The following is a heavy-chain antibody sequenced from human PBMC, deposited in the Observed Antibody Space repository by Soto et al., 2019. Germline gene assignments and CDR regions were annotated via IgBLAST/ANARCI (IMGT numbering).Heavy chain of an antibody. CDR1: GFTFSSYA. Sequence: QVQLVESGGGVVQPGRSLRLSCAASGFTFSSYAMHWVRQAPGTGLEWVAVISYDGSNKYYADSVKGRFTISRDNSKNTLYLQMNSLRAKDTAVYYCARPYHDSSGYYYPYFDYWGQGTLVTVSS. CDR2: ISYDGSNK. J-gene: IGHJ4*02. CDR3: ARPYHDSSGYYYPYFDY. V-gene: IGHV3-30-3*01. D-gene: IGHD3-22*01.